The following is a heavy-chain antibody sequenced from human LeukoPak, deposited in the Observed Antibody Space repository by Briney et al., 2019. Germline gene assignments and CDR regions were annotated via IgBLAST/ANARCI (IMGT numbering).Heavy chain of an antibody. CDR3: ARDPNSGSGRAFDY. V-gene: IGHV3-21*01. D-gene: IGHD3-10*01. J-gene: IGHJ4*02. CDR1: GFTFSSYD. Sequence: GGSLRLPCAASGFTFSSYDMNWVRQAPGKGLEWVSSISSSSSYIYYADSVKGRFTISRDNAKNSLYLQMNSLRAENTAVYYCARDPNSGSGRAFDYWGQGTLVTVSS. CDR2: ISSSSSYI.